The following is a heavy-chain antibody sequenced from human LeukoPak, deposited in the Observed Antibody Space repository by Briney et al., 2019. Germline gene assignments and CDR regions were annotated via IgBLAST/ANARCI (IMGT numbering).Heavy chain of an antibody. V-gene: IGHV4-34*01. Sequence: SETLSLTCAVYGGSFSGYYWSWIRQPPGKGLELIGEINHSGSTNYNPSPKSRVTISVDTSKNQFSLKLSSVTAADTAVYYCARLQVGRSSGSSLLGGTVYYYYYYMDVWGKGTTVTVSS. D-gene: IGHD3-22*01. CDR2: INHSGST. CDR3: ARLQVGRSSGSSLLGGTVYYYYYYMDV. CDR1: GGSFSGYY. J-gene: IGHJ6*03.